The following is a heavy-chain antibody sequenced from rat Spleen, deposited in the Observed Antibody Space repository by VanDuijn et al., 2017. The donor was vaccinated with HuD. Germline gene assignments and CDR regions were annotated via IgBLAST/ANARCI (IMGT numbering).Heavy chain of an antibody. J-gene: IGHJ3*01. V-gene: IGHV2-6*01. Sequence: QVQLRESGPGLVQPSQTLSLPCTVSGFSLTSYTVRWVRQPPGKGLEWIAAISSGGSTYYNSALKSRLSISRDTSRSQVFLKMNSLQTDDTAIYFCTRSYGGYTSNWFPYWGQGSLVTVSS. CDR2: ISSGGST. D-gene: IGHD1-11*01. CDR3: TRSYGGYTSNWFPY. CDR1: GFSLTSYT.